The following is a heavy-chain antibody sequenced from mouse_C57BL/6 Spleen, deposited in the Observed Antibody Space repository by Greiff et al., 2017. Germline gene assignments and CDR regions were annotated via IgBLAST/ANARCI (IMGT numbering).Heavy chain of an antibody. Sequence: QVQLQQSGAELVRPGASVKISCKASGYAFSSYWMNWVKQRPGKGLEWIGQIYPGDGDTNYNGKFKGKATLTADKSSSTAYMQLSSLTSEDSAVYFCARDGYYAAFAYWGQGTLVTVSA. V-gene: IGHV1-80*01. D-gene: IGHD2-3*01. J-gene: IGHJ3*01. CDR3: ARDGYYAAFAY. CDR2: IYPGDGDT. CDR1: GYAFSSYW.